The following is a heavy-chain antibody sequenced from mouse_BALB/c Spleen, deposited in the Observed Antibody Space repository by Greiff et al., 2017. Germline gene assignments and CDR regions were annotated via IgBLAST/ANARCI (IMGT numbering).Heavy chain of an antibody. V-gene: IGHV1-54*01. Sequence: VQLQQSGAELVRPGTSVKVSCKASGYAFTNYLIEWVKQRPGQGLEWIGVINPGSGGTNYNEKFKGKATLTADKSSSTAYMQLSSLTSDDSAVYFCARSLTGFFAYWGQGTLVTVSA. CDR3: ARSLTGFFAY. CDR1: GYAFTNYL. J-gene: IGHJ3*01. CDR2: INPGSGGT. D-gene: IGHD4-1*01.